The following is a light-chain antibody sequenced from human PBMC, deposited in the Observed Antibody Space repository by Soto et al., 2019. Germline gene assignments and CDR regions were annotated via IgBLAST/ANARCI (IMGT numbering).Light chain of an antibody. J-gene: IGKJ5*01. CDR3: QQYSNWPIT. CDR1: QSIGLA. CDR2: GAS. V-gene: IGKV3-15*01. Sequence: EIVLAQSPATLSLSPGERATLSCRASQSIGLAIAWYQQKPGQAPRLLIYGASTRATGIPARFSGSGSETEFTLTISSLQSEDFAVYHCQQYSNWPITFGQGTRLENK.